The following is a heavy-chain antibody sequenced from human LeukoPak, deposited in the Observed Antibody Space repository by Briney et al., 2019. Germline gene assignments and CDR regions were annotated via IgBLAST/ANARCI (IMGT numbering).Heavy chain of an antibody. V-gene: IGHV4-59*08. CDR2: IYYSGST. Sequence: KPSETLSLTRTVSGGSISSYYWSWIRQPPGKGLEWIGYIYYSGSTNYNPSLKSRVTISVDTSKNQFSLKLSSVTAADTAVYYCARLRYSYGFSYFDYWGQGTLVTVSS. CDR3: ARLRYSYGFSYFDY. D-gene: IGHD5-18*01. CDR1: GGSISSYY. J-gene: IGHJ4*02.